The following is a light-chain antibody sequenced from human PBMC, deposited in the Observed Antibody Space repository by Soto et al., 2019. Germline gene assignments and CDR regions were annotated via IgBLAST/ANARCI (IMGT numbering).Light chain of an antibody. Sequence: QSALTQPVSVSGSPGQSITISCSGTSSDVGAYNYVSWYQQHPDKAPKLMIYEVTTRPSGVSDRFSGSKSGNTASLNISGPHAAEEPDYPCSSYSSNRTLYVFGTGTKVTVL. CDR1: SSDVGAYNY. CDR2: EVT. CDR3: SSYSSNRTLYV. J-gene: IGLJ1*01. V-gene: IGLV2-14*01.